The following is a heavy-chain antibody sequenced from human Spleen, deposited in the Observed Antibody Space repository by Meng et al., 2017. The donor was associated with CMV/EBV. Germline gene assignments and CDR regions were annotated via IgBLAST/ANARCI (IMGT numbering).Heavy chain of an antibody. Sequence: SCKASGYTFTAHYFHWVRQAPGQGLEWMGWIHPHRGDTNYAQQFQGRVTLTRDTSINTGYMELTRLGSDDTAVYYCASNYGGDYFDYWGQGTLVTVSS. CDR1: GYTFTAHY. CDR3: ASNYGGDYFDY. V-gene: IGHV1-2*02. J-gene: IGHJ4*02. CDR2: IHPHRGDT. D-gene: IGHD3-16*01.